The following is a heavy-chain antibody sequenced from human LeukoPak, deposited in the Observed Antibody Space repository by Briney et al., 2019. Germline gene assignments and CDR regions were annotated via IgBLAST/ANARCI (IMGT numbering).Heavy chain of an antibody. D-gene: IGHD3-16*01. CDR2: IYYSGST. CDR1: GGSISSSSYY. Sequence: TSETLSLTSTVSGGSISSSSYYWGWIRQPPGKGLEWIGSIYYSGSTYYNPSLKSRVTISVDTSKNQFSLKLSSVTAADTAVYYCARLGDAFDIWGQGTMVTVSS. CDR3: ARLGDAFDI. V-gene: IGHV4-39*01. J-gene: IGHJ3*02.